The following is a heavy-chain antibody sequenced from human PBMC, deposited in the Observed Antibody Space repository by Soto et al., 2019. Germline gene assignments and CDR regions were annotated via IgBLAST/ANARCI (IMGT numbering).Heavy chain of an antibody. CDR1: GGTFSSQT. CDR2: IIPIVGMP. V-gene: IGHV1-69*02. D-gene: IGHD1-20*01. J-gene: IGHJ4*02. Sequence: QVQLVQSGDEVKKPGSSVKVSCKASGGTFSSQTISWVRQAPGQGLEWMGRIIPIVGMPDYAQKFQGRVTITADTSTSTAYLELSSLKSADTAVYYCARLTGTDSWGQGTLVTVSS. CDR3: ARLTGTDS.